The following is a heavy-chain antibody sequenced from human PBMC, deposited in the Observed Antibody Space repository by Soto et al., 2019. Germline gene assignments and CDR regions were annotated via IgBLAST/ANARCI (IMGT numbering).Heavy chain of an antibody. D-gene: IGHD6-19*01. CDR2: ISYDVTNK. CDR1: GFSFSSYG. CDR3: AKDLRIAVAGTDYFDS. Sequence: QVQLVESGGGVVQPGRSLRLSCAASGFSFSSYGMHWVRKAPGKGLERVAVISYDVTNKYYADSVKGRFTISRDNSKNTLYLHMNSLRAEDTAVYYCAKDLRIAVAGTDYFDSWGQGTLVTVSS. J-gene: IGHJ4*02. V-gene: IGHV3-30*18.